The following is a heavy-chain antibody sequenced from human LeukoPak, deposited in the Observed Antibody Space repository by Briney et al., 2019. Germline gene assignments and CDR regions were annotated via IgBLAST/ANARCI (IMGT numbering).Heavy chain of an antibody. Sequence: GGSLRLSCAASGFTFSSYSMNWVRQAPGKGLEWVSSISSSSSYIYYADSVKGRFTISRDNAKNSLYLQMNSLRAEDTAVYYCARHKTAYKYAFDIWGQGTMVTVSS. CDR1: GFTFSSYS. D-gene: IGHD2-21*02. CDR3: ARHKTAYKYAFDI. V-gene: IGHV3-21*04. CDR2: ISSSSSYI. J-gene: IGHJ3*02.